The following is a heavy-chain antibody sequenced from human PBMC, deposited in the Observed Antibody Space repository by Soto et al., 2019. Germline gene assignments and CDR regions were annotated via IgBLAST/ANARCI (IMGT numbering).Heavy chain of an antibody. CDR3: ARDCAGYSSGWYQRGGFDY. CDR1: EFTFSSYG. D-gene: IGHD6-19*01. CDR2: IWYDGSNK. V-gene: IGHV3-33*01. J-gene: IGHJ4*02. Sequence: QVQLVESGGGVVQPGRSLRLSCAASEFTFSSYGMHWVRQAPGKGLERVAVIWYDGSNKYYADSVKGRFTISRDNSKNTLYRQMNSLRAEDTALYYCARDCAGYSSGWYQRGGFDYWGQGTLVTVSS.